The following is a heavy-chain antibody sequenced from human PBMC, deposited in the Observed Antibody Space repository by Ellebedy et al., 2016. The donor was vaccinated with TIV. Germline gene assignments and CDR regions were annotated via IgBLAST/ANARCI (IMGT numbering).Heavy chain of an antibody. V-gene: IGHV3-7*01. CDR3: TKDGSGTMNF. D-gene: IGHD1-1*01. CDR1: GDSITRSGYR. J-gene: IGHJ4*02. Sequence: PSETLSLTCTVSGDSITRSGYRWGWVRQAPGQGLEWVANMNGDGNERYYVDSVEGRFTISRDNTRNSLYLQMNSLRADDTAVYYCTKDGSGTMNFWGQGTLVTVSS. CDR2: MNGDGNER.